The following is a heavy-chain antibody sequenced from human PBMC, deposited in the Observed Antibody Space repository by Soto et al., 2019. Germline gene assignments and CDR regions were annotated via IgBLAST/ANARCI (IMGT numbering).Heavy chain of an antibody. CDR1: GFTFDDYA. V-gene: IGHV3-9*01. Sequence: EVQLVESGGGLVQPGRSLRLSCAASGFTFDDYAMHWVRQAPGKGLEWVSGISWNSGSIGYADSVKGRFTISRDNAKNSLYLQMNSLRADDTALYYCAKDMGQWLVPVLDYWGQGTLVTVSS. J-gene: IGHJ4*02. D-gene: IGHD6-19*01. CDR2: ISWNSGSI. CDR3: AKDMGQWLVPVLDY.